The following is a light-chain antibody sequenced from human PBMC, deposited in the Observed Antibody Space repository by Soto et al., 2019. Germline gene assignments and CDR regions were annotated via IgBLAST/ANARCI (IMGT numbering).Light chain of an antibody. CDR3: QQYNNWPPYT. V-gene: IGKV3-15*01. J-gene: IGKJ2*01. CDR1: QSVSTN. Sequence: ETVMTQSPATLSVSPGERATLSCRASQSVSTNLAWYQQKPGQAPRLLIYRASTRATGIPDRFSGSGFGTEFTLTISSLQSEDFAVYFCQQYNNWPPYTFGQGTK. CDR2: RAS.